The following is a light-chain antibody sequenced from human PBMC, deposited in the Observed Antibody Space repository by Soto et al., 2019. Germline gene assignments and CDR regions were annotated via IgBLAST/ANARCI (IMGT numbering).Light chain of an antibody. J-gene: IGKJ1*01. Sequence: DSVLTQSPGTLSLSPGERATLSCRASQSVTTSYLAWYQRKPGQAPRLLVYATSNRATGVPDRFSGSGSGTDFTLTISRLEPEDVAVYFCQQYGRSSWTFGQGTKVDIK. CDR2: ATS. CDR1: QSVTTSY. CDR3: QQYGRSSWT. V-gene: IGKV3-20*01.